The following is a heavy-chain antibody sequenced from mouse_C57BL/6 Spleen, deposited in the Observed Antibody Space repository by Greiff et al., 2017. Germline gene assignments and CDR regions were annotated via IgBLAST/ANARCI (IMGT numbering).Heavy chain of an antibody. CDR3: SKELSTLVTTKGFAY. Sequence: EVKLQESGPGLVKPSQSLSLTCSVTGYSITSGYYWNWIRQFPGNKLEWMGYISYAGSNNYNPSLKNRISITRYTSKNKFFLKLNSVTTEDTATYYCSKELSTLVTTKGFAYWGQGTLVTVSA. CDR1: GYSITSGYY. CDR2: ISYAGSN. V-gene: IGHV3-6*01. D-gene: IGHD2-2*01. J-gene: IGHJ3*01.